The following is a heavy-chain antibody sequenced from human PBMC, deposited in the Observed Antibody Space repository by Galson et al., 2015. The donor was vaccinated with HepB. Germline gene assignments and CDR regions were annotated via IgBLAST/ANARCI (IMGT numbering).Heavy chain of an antibody. J-gene: IGHJ6*02. CDR2: ISTYSGNT. CDR1: GYAFTTFA. CDR3: ARGHGMDV. Sequence: SVKVSCKASGYAFTTFAFNWVRQAPGQGPVWMGLISTYSGNTNYAQKFQGRVTMTTGTSTSTAYMELRSLRSDDTAVYYCARGHGMDVWGQGTTITVSS. V-gene: IGHV1-18*01.